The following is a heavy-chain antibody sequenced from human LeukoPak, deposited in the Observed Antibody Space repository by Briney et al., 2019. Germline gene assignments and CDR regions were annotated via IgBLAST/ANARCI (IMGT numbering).Heavy chain of an antibody. CDR1: GYTFTDYY. J-gene: IGHJ4*02. V-gene: IGHV1-69-2*01. Sequence: ASVKVSCKVSGYTFTDYYMHWVQQAPGKGLEWMGLVDPEDGETIYAEKFQGRVTITADTSTDTAYVELSSLRSEDTAVYYCATGVGCSSTSCSEGPFDYWGQGTLVTVSS. D-gene: IGHD2-2*01. CDR3: ATGVGCSSTSCSEGPFDY. CDR2: VDPEDGET.